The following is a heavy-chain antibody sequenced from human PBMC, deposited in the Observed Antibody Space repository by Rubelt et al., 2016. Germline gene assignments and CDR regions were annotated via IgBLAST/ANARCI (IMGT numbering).Heavy chain of an antibody. CDR1: GYTFTNFY. Sequence: QVQLVQSGAEVKKPGASVKVSCWASGYTFTNFYMHWVRQAPGQGLEWVGVIIPGGGDTNYARKFQGRVSMTRDKSTNTVYVELNSRRPDDTAVYYCARGNSGLSGSYGGFDIWGQGTRVTVSS. J-gene: IGHJ3*02. D-gene: IGHD3-10*01. V-gene: IGHV1-46*01. CDR2: IIPGGGDT. CDR3: ARGNSGLSGSYGGFDI.